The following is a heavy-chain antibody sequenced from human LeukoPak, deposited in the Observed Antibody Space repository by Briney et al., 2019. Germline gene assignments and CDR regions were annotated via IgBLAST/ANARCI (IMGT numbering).Heavy chain of an antibody. CDR1: GYTFTSYY. Sequence: ASVKVSCKASGYTFTSYYMHWVRQAPGQGLEWMGWINPNSGGTNYAQKFQGRVTMTRDTSISTAYMELSRLRSDDTAVYYCARGQLRLPYMDVWGKGTTVTVSS. V-gene: IGHV1-2*02. CDR3: ARGQLRLPYMDV. J-gene: IGHJ6*03. D-gene: IGHD5-24*01. CDR2: INPNSGGT.